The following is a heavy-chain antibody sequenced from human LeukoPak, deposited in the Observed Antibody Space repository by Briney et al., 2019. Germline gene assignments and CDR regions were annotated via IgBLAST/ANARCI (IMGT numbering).Heavy chain of an antibody. CDR2: IYYSRST. J-gene: IGHJ4*02. CDR3: ASHAFGGGF. D-gene: IGHD3-16*01. Sequence: SSETLSLTCTVSGGSISSSSYYWGWIRQPPVKGLEWIGSIYYSRSTYYNPSLKSRVTISVDTSKDQFSLKLSSVTAADTAVYYCASHAFGGGFWGQGTLVTVSS. V-gene: IGHV4-39*01. CDR1: GGSISSSSYY.